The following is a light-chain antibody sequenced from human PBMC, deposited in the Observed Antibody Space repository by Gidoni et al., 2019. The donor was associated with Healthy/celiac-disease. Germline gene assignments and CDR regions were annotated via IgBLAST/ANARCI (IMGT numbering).Light chain of an antibody. Sequence: QSALTQPASGSGSPGQSITISCTGTSSDVGGYNYVSWYQQHPAKAPKLMIYDVSNRPSGVSNRFSGSKSGNTASLTISGLQAEDDADYYCSSYTSSSTLVFGGGTQLTVL. CDR2: DVS. CDR3: SSYTSSSTLV. J-gene: IGLJ7*01. V-gene: IGLV2-14*01. CDR1: SSDVGGYNY.